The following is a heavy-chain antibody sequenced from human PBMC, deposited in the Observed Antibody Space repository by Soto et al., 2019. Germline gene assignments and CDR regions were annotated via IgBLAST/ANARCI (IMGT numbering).Heavy chain of an antibody. D-gene: IGHD3-9*01. CDR2: IYPGDSDT. CDR3: ARNPKYDILTGLHYGMDA. J-gene: IGHJ6*02. CDR1: GYSVTSYW. Sequence: PGESLKISCKGSGYSVTSYWIGWVRQMPGKGLEWMGIIYPGDSDTRYSPSFQGQVTISADTSISTAYLQWSSLKASDTAMYYCARNPKYDILTGLHYGMDAWGQGTTVTVSS. V-gene: IGHV5-51*01.